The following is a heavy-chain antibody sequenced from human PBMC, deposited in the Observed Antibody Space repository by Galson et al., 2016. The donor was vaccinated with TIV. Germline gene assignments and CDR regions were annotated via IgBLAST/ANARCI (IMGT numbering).Heavy chain of an antibody. Sequence: SLRLSCAGSTLKSSNYAMSWVRQAPGKGLEWVSAISVSGGRTYYADSVKGRVTISRDNSTNTVYLQTNSLRAEDTAGYYCAKGGGYGDVYFDFWGQGTLVTVAS. CDR2: ISVSGGRT. J-gene: IGHJ4*02. D-gene: IGHD4-17*01. V-gene: IGHV3-23*01. CDR1: TLKSSNYA. CDR3: AKGGGYGDVYFDF.